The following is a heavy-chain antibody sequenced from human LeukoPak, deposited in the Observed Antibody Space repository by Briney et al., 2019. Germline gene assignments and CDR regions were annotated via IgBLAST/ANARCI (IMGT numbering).Heavy chain of an antibody. CDR1: GGSISPYY. CDR3: ARGKGYFDY. CDR2: IYYSGST. Sequence: PSETLSLTCTVSGGSISPYYWSWIRQPPGKGLEWIGYIYYSGSTNYNPSLKSRVTISVNTSKKQFSPKLNSVTAADTAVYYCARGKGYFDYWGQGTLVTVSS. J-gene: IGHJ4*02. V-gene: IGHV4-59*01.